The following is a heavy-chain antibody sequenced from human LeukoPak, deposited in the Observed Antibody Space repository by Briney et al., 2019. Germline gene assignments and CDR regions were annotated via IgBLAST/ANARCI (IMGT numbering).Heavy chain of an antibody. CDR3: AKVGGSSGWSHPFDY. D-gene: IGHD6-19*01. CDR1: GFTFSSYA. V-gene: IGHV3-23*01. Sequence: PGGSLRLSCAASGFTFSSYAMSWVRQAPGKGLEWVSAISGSGGSTYYADSVRGRFTISRDNSKNTLYLQMNSLRAEDTAVYYCAKVGGSSGWSHPFDYWGQGTLVTVSS. J-gene: IGHJ4*02. CDR2: ISGSGGST.